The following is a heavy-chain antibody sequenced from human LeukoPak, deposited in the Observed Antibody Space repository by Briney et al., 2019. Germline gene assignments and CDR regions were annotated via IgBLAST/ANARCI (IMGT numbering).Heavy chain of an antibody. CDR1: GYTFTGYY. D-gene: IGHD6-6*01. V-gene: IGHV1-2*02. CDR3: AREYSSSGAAFDI. Sequence: ASVKVSCKASGYTFTGYYMHWVRQAPGQGLEWMGWINPNSGGTNYAQKFQGRGTMTRDTSISTAYMELSRLRSDDTAVYYCAREYSSSGAAFDIWGQGTMVTVSS. CDR2: INPNSGGT. J-gene: IGHJ3*02.